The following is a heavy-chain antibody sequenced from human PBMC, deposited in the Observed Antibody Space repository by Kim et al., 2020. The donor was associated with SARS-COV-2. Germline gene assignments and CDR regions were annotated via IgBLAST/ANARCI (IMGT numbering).Heavy chain of an antibody. CDR2: IWYDGSNK. D-gene: IGHD4-17*01. CDR1: GFTFSSYG. Sequence: GGSLRLSCAASGFTFSSYGMHWVRQAPGKGLEWVAVIWYDGSNKYYADSVKGRFTISRDNSKNTLYLQMNSLRAEDTAVYYCARGGSGMTTVTTSGYYYGMDVWGQGTTVTVSS. J-gene: IGHJ6*02. CDR3: ARGGSGMTTVTTSGYYYGMDV. V-gene: IGHV3-33*01.